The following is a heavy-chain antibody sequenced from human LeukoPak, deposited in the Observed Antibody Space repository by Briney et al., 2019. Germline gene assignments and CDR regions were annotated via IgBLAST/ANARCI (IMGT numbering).Heavy chain of an antibody. Sequence: GGSLTLSCAASGFTVSNNYMRWVRQAPGKGLEWVSLIYSGGSTYYADSVKGRFIISRDNSKNTLYLQMNSLRAEDTAIYYCATYRQVLLPFESWGQGTLVTVSS. CDR1: GFTVSNNY. V-gene: IGHV3-66*01. J-gene: IGHJ4*02. CDR3: ATYRQVLLPFES. CDR2: IYSGGST. D-gene: IGHD2-8*02.